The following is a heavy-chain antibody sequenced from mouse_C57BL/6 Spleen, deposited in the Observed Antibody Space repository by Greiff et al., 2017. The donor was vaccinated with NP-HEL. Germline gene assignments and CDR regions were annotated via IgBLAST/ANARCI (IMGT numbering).Heavy chain of an antibody. D-gene: IGHD2-4*01. J-gene: IGHJ3*01. Sequence: EVQVVESGGGLVKPGGSLKLSCAASGFTFSSYAMSWVRQTPEKRLEWVATISDGGSYTYYPDNVKGRFTISRDNAKNNLYLQISHLKSEDTAKYYCARADDYGPFAYWGQGTLVTVSA. V-gene: IGHV5-4*01. CDR1: GFTFSSYA. CDR3: ARADDYGPFAY. CDR2: ISDGGSYT.